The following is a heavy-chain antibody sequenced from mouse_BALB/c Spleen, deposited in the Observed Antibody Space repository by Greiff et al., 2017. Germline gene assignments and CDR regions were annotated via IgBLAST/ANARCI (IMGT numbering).Heavy chain of an antibody. J-gene: IGHJ4*01. D-gene: IGHD2-3*01. V-gene: IGHV1S127*01. CDR1: GYTFTSYW. CDR2: IDPSDSYT. CDR3: TRGIYDGYYYYAMDY. Sequence: QVQLQQPGAELVKPGASVKMSCKASGYTFTSYWMHWVKQRPGQGLEWIGVIDPSDSYTSYNQKFKGKATLTVDTSSSTAYMQLSSLTSEDSAVYHCTRGIYDGYYYYAMDYWGQGTSVTVSS.